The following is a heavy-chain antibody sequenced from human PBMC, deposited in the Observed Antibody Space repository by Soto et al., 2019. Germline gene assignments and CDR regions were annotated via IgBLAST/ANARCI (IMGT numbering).Heavy chain of an antibody. V-gene: IGHV3-33*01. J-gene: IGHJ6*02. CDR3: ARGIAARQGRAYYYYGMDV. Sequence: GGSLRLSCAASGFTFSSYGMHWVRQAPGKGLEWVAVIWYDGSNKYYADSVKGRFTISRDNSKNTLYLQMNSLRAEDTAVYYCARGIAARQGRAYYYYGMDVWGQGTTVTVSS. CDR1: GFTFSSYG. D-gene: IGHD6-6*01. CDR2: IWYDGSNK.